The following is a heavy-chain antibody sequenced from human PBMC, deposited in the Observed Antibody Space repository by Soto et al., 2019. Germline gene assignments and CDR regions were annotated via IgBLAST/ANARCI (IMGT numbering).Heavy chain of an antibody. CDR2: IYYSGST. CDR3: ARSPPDNWFDP. V-gene: IGHV4-31*03. CDR1: VGSISSGGYY. J-gene: IGHJ5*02. Sequence: QVQLQESGPGLVKPSQTLSLTCTVSVGSISSGGYYWSWIRQNPGKGLEWIGYIYYSGSTYYNPSLKSRVTISADTSKNQFSLKLSSVTAADTAVYYCARSPPDNWFDPWGQGTLVTVSS.